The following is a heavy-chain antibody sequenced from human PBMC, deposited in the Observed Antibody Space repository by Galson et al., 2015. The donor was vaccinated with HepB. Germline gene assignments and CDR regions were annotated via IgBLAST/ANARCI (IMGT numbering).Heavy chain of an antibody. CDR2: ISSSSSYI. CDR1: GFTFSSYS. J-gene: IGHJ4*02. D-gene: IGHD4-17*01. V-gene: IGHV3-21*01. CDR3: ASRAYGDYVGDY. Sequence: SLRLSCAASGFTFSSYSMNWVRQAPGKGLEWVSSISSSSSYIYYADSVKGRFTISRDNAKNSLYLQMNSLRAEDTAVYYCASRAYGDYVGDYWGQGTLVTVSS.